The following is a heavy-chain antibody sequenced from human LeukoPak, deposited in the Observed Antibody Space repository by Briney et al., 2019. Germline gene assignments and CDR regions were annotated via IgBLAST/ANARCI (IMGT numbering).Heavy chain of an antibody. CDR1: GFTFSSYA. CDR2: ISDRDGST. Sequence: PGGSLRLSCAASGFTFSSYAMSWVRQAPGKGLEWVSSISDRDGSTYYVGAVKGRFTISRDNAKNALYLEMNSLRGDDTAVYYCASIPSRKQLVDYWGQGTLVTVSS. D-gene: IGHD6-13*01. CDR3: ASIPSRKQLVDY. J-gene: IGHJ4*02. V-gene: IGHV3-23*01.